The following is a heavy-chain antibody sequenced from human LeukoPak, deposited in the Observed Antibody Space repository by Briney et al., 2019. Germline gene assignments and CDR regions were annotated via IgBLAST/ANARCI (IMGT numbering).Heavy chain of an antibody. D-gene: IGHD6-19*01. V-gene: IGHV3-66*01. CDR2: IYSGGNT. CDR3: ATRAVAAPY. Sequence: GGSLRLSCVASGFTFSSHGMNWVRQAPGKGLEWVSLIYSGGNTQYADSVKGRFIIFRDSSKNTLYLQMNSLRVEDTAVYYCATRAVAAPYWGQGTLVTVSS. CDR1: GFTFSSHG. J-gene: IGHJ4*02.